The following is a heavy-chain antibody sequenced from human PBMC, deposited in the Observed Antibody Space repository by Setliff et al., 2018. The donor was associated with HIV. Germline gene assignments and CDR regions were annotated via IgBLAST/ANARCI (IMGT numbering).Heavy chain of an antibody. J-gene: IGHJ6*02. V-gene: IGHV3-66*02. CDR2: IYSGGNT. D-gene: IGHD3-3*01. CDR1: GLTVSRNY. CDR3: AREEVRSSFPYCGMDV. Sequence: GGSLRLSCAASGLTVSRNYMTWVRQAPGKGLEWVSVIYSGGNTYYADSVKCRFNISRDTAKNTVYLQMNSLRAEDTAVYYCAREEVRSSFPYCGMDVWGQGTTVTVSS.